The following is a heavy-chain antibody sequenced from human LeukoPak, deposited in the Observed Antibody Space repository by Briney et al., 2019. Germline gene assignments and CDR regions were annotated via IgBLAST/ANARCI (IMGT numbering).Heavy chain of an antibody. CDR3: ARGYGGNSAGFDY. CDR2: IYYSGST. V-gene: IGHV4-59*01. D-gene: IGHD4-23*01. J-gene: IGHJ4*02. CDR1: GGSISSYY. Sequence: SETLSLTCTVSGGSISSYYWSWIRQPPGKGLEWIGYIYYSGSTNYNLSLKSRVTISVDTSKNQFSLKLSSVTAADTAVYYCARGYGGNSAGFDYWGQGTLVTVSS.